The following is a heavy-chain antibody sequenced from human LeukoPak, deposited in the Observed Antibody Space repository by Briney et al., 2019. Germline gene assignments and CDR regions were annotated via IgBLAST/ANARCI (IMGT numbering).Heavy chain of an antibody. CDR3: AKSNGYGLVDI. D-gene: IGHD3-10*01. Sequence: SETLSLTCTVSGGSISSYYWSWIRQPPGKGLEWIGNIYYSGSTNYNPSLKSRVTISLDTSRNQFSLRLNSVTAADTAVYYCAKSNGYGLVDIWGQGTMVIVS. CDR1: GGSISSYY. V-gene: IGHV4-59*12. J-gene: IGHJ3*02. CDR2: IYYSGST.